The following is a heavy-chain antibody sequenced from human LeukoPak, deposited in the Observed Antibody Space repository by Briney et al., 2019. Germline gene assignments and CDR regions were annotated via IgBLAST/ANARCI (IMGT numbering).Heavy chain of an antibody. CDR2: IYSGGST. CDR3: ARGFWSGYYYNWFDP. V-gene: IGHV3-66*02. Sequence: GGSLRLSCAASGFTFSSYSMNWVRQAPGKGLEWVSVIYSGGSTSYADSMKGRFTISRDSSKNTLYLQMNSLRAEDTAVYYCARGFWSGYYYNWFDPWGQGTLVTVSS. CDR1: GFTFSSYS. D-gene: IGHD3-3*01. J-gene: IGHJ5*02.